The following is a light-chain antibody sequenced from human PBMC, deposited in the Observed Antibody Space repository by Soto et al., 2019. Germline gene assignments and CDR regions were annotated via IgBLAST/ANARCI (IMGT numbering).Light chain of an antibody. CDR1: SSDVGGSNF. CDR3: VSYASSTTYV. Sequence: QSVLTQPASVSDSPGQTITISCTGTSSDVGGSNFVSWYQQHPGKPPKLIIYDVANRPSGVSNRFSGSKSGSTASLIISRLQTGDEADYYCVSYASSTTYVFGTGTKVTV. J-gene: IGLJ1*01. V-gene: IGLV2-14*03. CDR2: DVA.